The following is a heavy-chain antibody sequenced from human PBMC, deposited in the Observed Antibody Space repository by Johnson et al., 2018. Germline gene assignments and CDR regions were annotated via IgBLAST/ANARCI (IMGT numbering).Heavy chain of an antibody. D-gene: IGHD3-16*02. V-gene: IGHV1-69*12. CDR1: GGTFSSYA. Sequence: QVQLVQSGAEVKKPGSSVKVSCKASGGTFSSYAISWVRQAPGQGLEWMGGIIPIFGTANYAQKFQGRVTITADGSTTAYMGLSSLASEDTAGYYCARGLIAPRRYYMDVWGKGTTVIVSS. CDR2: IIPIFGTA. CDR3: ARGLIAPRRYYMDV. J-gene: IGHJ6*03.